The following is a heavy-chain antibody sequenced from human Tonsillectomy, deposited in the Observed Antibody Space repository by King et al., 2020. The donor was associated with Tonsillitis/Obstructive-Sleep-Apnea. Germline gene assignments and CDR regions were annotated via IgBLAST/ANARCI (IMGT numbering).Heavy chain of an antibody. V-gene: IGHV3-53*01. D-gene: IGHD4-17*01. CDR3: VGDTDYDALDI. J-gene: IGHJ3*02. CDR2: IYDGGTT. CDR1: GFNVRTNY. Sequence: VQLVESGGGLVQPGGSLTLSCAASGFNVRTNYMSWVRQAPGKGLEWVSVIYDGGTTNYADSVRGRFTISRDNSKNTVSLQMNSLRAEDTARYYCVGDTDYDALDIWGQGTMVSVSS.